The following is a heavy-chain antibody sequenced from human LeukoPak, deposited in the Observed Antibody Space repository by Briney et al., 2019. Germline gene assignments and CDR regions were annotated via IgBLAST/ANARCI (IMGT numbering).Heavy chain of an antibody. J-gene: IGHJ5*02. CDR3: ARQPFELEPRWDNWLDP. V-gene: IGHV4-4*07. CDR2: IYTSGST. CDR1: GGSISSYY. D-gene: IGHD1-1*01. Sequence: SGTLSLTCTVSGGSISSYYWSWIRQPAGKGLEWIGRIYTSGSTNYNPSLKSRVTMSVDTSKNQFSLKLSSVTAADTAVYYCARQPFELEPRWDNWLDPWGQGTLVTVSS.